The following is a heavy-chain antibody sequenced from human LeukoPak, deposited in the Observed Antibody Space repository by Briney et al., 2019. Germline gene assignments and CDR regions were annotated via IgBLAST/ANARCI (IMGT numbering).Heavy chain of an antibody. Sequence: SETLSLTCAVSGGSFNGYYWSWIRQPPGRGLEWIGEINHSGSTNYIPSLKSRVTISVDTSKNQFSLKLSSVTAADTAVYYCARRLGYGSGSYRYWGQGTLVTVSS. CDR1: GGSFNGYY. J-gene: IGHJ4*02. D-gene: IGHD3-10*01. CDR3: ARRLGYGSGSYRY. V-gene: IGHV4-34*01. CDR2: INHSGST.